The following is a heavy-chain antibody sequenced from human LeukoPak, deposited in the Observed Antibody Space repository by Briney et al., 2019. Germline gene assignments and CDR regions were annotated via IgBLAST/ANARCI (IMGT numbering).Heavy chain of an antibody. V-gene: IGHV3-30*01. CDR1: GFTFSSYA. J-gene: IGHJ4*02. CDR2: ISYDGSNK. CDR3: ARSGYGSSSGPIDY. Sequence: GGFLRLSCAASGFTFSSYAMHWVRQAPGKGLEWVAVISYDGSNKYYADSVKGRFTISRDNSKNTLYLQMNSLRAEDTAVYYCARSGYGSSSGPIDYWGQGTLVTVSS. D-gene: IGHD6-6*01.